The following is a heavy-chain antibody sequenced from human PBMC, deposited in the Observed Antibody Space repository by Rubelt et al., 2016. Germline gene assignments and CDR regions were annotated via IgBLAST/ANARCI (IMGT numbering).Heavy chain of an antibody. CDR3: AKGYYDFRQRLSMDV. D-gene: IGHD3-3*01. V-gene: IGHV3-30*17. Sequence: GGGPEWVAVISHDGTSKAYADSVEGRFTVSRDSSKNTVYLQMNSLRAEDTALYYCAKGYYDFRQRLSMDVWGQGTTVTVSS. CDR2: ISHDGTSK. J-gene: IGHJ6*02.